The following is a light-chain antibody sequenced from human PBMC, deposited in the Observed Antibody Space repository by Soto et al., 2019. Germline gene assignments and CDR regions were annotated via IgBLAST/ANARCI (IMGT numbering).Light chain of an antibody. CDR2: GVN. V-gene: IGLV2-8*01. CDR3: SSYGGPNNSNYV. Sequence: QSALTQPPSASGSPGQSVTISCTGTSSDVGAYNYVSWYQQHPGKAPKLMISGVNKRPSGVPDRFSGSKSGNTASLTVSGLQPEDEADYYCSSYGGPNNSNYVFGTGTKLTVL. CDR1: SSDVGAYNY. J-gene: IGLJ1*01.